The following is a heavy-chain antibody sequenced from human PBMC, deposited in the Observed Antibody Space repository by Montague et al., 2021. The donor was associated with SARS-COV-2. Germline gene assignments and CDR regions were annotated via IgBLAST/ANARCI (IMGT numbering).Heavy chain of an antibody. CDR1: GGSLSGYY. CDR2: INHSANT. V-gene: IGHV4-34*01. Sequence: SETLSLTCAVYGGSLSGYYWSWIRQPPEKGLEWIGEINHSANTKYNPSLKSPVTISIDTSKNQFSLKMTSVIAADTATYYCASGIYPSGSYYNRYYYGLNIWGPGTTVIVSS. J-gene: IGHJ6*02. CDR3: ASGIYPSGSYYNRYYYGLNI. D-gene: IGHD3-10*01.